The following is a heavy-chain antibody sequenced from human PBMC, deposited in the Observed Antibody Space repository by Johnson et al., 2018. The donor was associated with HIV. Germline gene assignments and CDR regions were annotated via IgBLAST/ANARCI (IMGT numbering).Heavy chain of an antibody. J-gene: IGHJ3*02. CDR2: INWNGGST. CDR1: GFTFDDYG. D-gene: IGHD1-26*01. Sequence: VQLVESGGGLVQPGGSLRLSCAASGFTFDDYGMSWVRPAPGKGLEWVSGINWNGGSTGYADSVKGRFTISRDNAKNSLYLQMNSLRAEDTALYYCARDRTGGSYPRAFDIWGQGTMVTVSS. V-gene: IGHV3-20*04. CDR3: ARDRTGGSYPRAFDI.